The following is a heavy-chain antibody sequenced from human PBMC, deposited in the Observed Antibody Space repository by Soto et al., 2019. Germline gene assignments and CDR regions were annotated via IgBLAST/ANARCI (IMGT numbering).Heavy chain of an antibody. CDR2: IIPIFGTA. CDR3: ALGRDPEYQLLLDYFDY. J-gene: IGHJ4*02. CDR1: GGTFSSYA. Sequence: SVKVSCKASGGTFSSYAISWVRQAPGQGLEWMGGIIPIFGTANYAQKFQGRVTITADKSTSTAYMELSSLRSEDTAVYYCALGRDPEYQLLLDYFDYWGQGTLVTVSS. V-gene: IGHV1-69*06. D-gene: IGHD2-2*01.